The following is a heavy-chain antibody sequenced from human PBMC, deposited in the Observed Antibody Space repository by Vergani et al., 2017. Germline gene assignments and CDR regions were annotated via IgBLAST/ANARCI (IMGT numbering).Heavy chain of an antibody. CDR2: INHSGST. CDR3: ARGMFIYGMDV. CDR1: GGSFSGYY. J-gene: IGHJ6*02. Sequence: QVQLQQWGAGLLKPSETLSLTCAVYGGSFSGYYWSWIRQPPGKGLEWIGEINHSGSTNYNPSLKSRVTISVDTSKNQFSLKLSSVTAADTAVYYCARGMFIYGMDVGGQGTTVTVSS. V-gene: IGHV4-34*01. D-gene: IGHD3-10*02.